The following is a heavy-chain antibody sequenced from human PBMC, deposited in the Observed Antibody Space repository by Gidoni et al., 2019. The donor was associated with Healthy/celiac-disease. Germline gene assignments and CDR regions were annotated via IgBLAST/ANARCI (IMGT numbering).Heavy chain of an antibody. CDR3: AKDKGGYCTNGVCYSFDI. V-gene: IGHV3-9*01. CDR2: ISLNSGSI. CDR1: GFTFDDYA. J-gene: IGHJ3*02. D-gene: IGHD2-8*01. Sequence: EVQLWESGGGLLQPGRSLGLSCAAPGFTFDDYAMHWVRQAPGKGLGLVSGISLNSGSIGYADSVKGRFTISRDNAKNSLYQQMNRLRAEDTALYYCAKDKGGYCTNGVCYSFDIWGQGTMVTVSS.